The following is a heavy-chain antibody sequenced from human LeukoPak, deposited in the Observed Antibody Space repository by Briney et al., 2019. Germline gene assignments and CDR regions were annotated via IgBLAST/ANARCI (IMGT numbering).Heavy chain of an antibody. CDR3: GKDRWDLPFDS. V-gene: IGHV3-30*02. Sequence: GGSLRLSCAASGFTFSRNGMHWVRQAPGKGLVWVALIRYDGSIKYYEDSVKGRFTISRDNSQNTLYLQMNSLRAEDTAVYCFGKDRWDLPFDSWGQGTLVTVSS. CDR2: IRYDGSIK. J-gene: IGHJ4*02. CDR1: GFTFSRNG. D-gene: IGHD4-23*01.